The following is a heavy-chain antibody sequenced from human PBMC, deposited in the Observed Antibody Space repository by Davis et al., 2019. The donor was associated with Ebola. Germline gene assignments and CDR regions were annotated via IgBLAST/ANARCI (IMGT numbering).Heavy chain of an antibody. J-gene: IGHJ4*02. CDR3: AREGAYCSSTSCYVDY. V-gene: IGHV3-11*01. D-gene: IGHD2-2*01. CDR2: ISSSGSII. Sequence: GESLKISCAASGFTFSDYYMSWIRQAPGKGLEWVSYISSSGSIIYYADSVKGRFTISRDNAKKSLYLQMNSLRAEDTAVYYCAREGAYCSSTSCYVDYWGQGTLVTVSS. CDR1: GFTFSDYY.